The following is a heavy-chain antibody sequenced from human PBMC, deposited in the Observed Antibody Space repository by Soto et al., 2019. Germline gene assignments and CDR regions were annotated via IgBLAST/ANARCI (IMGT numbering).Heavy chain of an antibody. J-gene: IGHJ4*02. CDR2: ISSSGSTI. CDR3: ARDRSGYNTFDY. D-gene: IGHD5-12*01. CDR1: GFTFSDYY. V-gene: IGHV3-11*01. Sequence: GESLKISCAASGFTFSDYYMSWIRQAPGKGLEWVSYISSSGSTIYYADSVKGRFTISRDNAKNSLYLQMNSLRAEDTAVYYCARDRSGYNTFDYWGQGTLVTVSS.